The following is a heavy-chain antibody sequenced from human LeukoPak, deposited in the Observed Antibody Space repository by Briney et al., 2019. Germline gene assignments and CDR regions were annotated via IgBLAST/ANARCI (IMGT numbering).Heavy chain of an antibody. CDR2: INPYSGDT. CDR3: ARDQGSLTRSWYTGY. D-gene: IGHD6-13*01. J-gene: IGHJ4*02. CDR1: GYTFTGYH. Sequence: ASVXVSCKASGYTFTGYHIHWVRQAPGQGLEWMGRINPYSGDTNFAQKFQGRVTMTRDTSITTAYMDLSSLTPDDTAVYFCARDQGSLTRSWYTGYWGQGTQVTVSS. V-gene: IGHV1-2*06.